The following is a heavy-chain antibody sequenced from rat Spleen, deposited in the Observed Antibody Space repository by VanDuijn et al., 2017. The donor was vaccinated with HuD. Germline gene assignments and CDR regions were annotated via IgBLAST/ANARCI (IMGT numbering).Heavy chain of an antibody. V-gene: IGHV5-22*01. D-gene: IGHD1-4*01. CDR3: ARHWTRVAHYFDY. CDR2: ISYEGSST. CDR1: GFTFSDYY. J-gene: IGHJ2*01. Sequence: EVQLVESGGGLVQPGRSMKLSCAASGFTFSDYYMAWVRQAPKKGLEWVASISYEGSSTYYGDSVKGRFTISRDNAKSTLYLQMNSLRSEDTATYYCARHWTRVAHYFDYWGQGVMVTVSS.